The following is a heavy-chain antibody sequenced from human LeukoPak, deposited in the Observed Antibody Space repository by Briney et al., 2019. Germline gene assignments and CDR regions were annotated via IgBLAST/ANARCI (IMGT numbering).Heavy chain of an antibody. CDR2: ISSSGSTI. D-gene: IGHD2-2*01. J-gene: IGHJ4*02. CDR3: ARECSSTSCWDY. Sequence: GGSLRLSCAASGFTFGDYYMSWIRQAPGKGLEWVSYISSSGSTIYYADSVKGRFTISRDNAKNSLYLQMNSLRAEDTAVYYCARECSSTSCWDYWGQGTLVTVSS. V-gene: IGHV3-11*04. CDR1: GFTFGDYY.